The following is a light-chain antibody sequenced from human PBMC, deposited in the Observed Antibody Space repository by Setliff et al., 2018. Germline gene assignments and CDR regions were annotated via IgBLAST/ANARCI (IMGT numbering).Light chain of an antibody. CDR1: SSDVGGYNY. V-gene: IGLV2-14*01. J-gene: IGLJ1*01. CDR2: EVS. CDR3: SSYSGSSTLV. Sequence: QSVLTQPASVSGSPGQSITISCTGTSSDVGGYNYVSWYHQHPGKAPKLMIYEVSDRPSGVSNRFSGSRSGNTASLTISGLQAEDEADYYCSSYSGSSTLVFGTGTKVTVL.